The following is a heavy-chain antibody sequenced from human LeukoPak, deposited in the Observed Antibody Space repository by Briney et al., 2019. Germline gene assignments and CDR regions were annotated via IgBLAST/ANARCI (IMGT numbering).Heavy chain of an antibody. D-gene: IGHD4-11*01. CDR3: ARVPYSNYVNWFDP. J-gene: IGHJ5*02. CDR2: INTNTGNP. Sequence: ASVKVSCKASGYTFTSYAMNWVRQAPGQGLEWMGWINTNTGNPTYAQGFTGRFVFSLDTSVSTAYLQISSLKAEDTAVYYCARVPYSNYVNWFDPWGQGTLVTVSS. V-gene: IGHV7-4-1*02. CDR1: GYTFTSYA.